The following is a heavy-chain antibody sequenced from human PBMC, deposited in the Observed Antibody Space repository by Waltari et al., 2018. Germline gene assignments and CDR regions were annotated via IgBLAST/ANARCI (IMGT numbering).Heavy chain of an antibody. CDR3: AKCPSSYGYYYYMDV. Sequence: QVQLVESGGGVVQPGRSLRLSCAASGFTFSSYGMHWVRQAPGKGLEWVAVIWYDGSNKYYADSVKGRFTISRDNSKNTLYLQMNSLRAEDTAMYYCAKCPSSYGYYYYMDVWGKGTTVTVSS. J-gene: IGHJ6*03. CDR1: GFTFSSYG. D-gene: IGHD6-6*01. CDR2: IWYDGSNK. V-gene: IGHV3-30*18.